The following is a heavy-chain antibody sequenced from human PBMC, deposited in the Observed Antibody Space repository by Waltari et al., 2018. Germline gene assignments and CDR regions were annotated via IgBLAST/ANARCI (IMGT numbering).Heavy chain of an antibody. CDR3: ARHLYSIDYLELAK. CDR2: ISDSGVIT. V-gene: IGHV3-23*01. J-gene: IGHJ4*02. CDR1: GFTLISYA. D-gene: IGHD3-22*01. Sequence: EEHLLEPGGGLAHPGGSLRLSCAASGFTLISYAMSWVRQAPGKGLEWVSGISDSGVITKYADSVKGRFTVSRDNSKNTVFLHLNSLRAEDTAIYYCARHLYSIDYLELAKWGQGTLVTVSS.